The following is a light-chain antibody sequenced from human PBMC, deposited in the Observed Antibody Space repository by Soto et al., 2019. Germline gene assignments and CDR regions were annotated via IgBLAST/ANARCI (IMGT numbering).Light chain of an antibody. V-gene: IGLV2-14*01. CDR2: EVS. Sequence: QSAPTQPASVSGSPGQSITISCNGTNSDIGGYNFVSWYQQHPGKAPKLQIYEVSNRPSGVSNRFSGSKSGNTASLTISGLRAEDEADYYCSSFTSRSTLYVFGTGTKLTVL. J-gene: IGLJ1*01. CDR3: SSFTSRSTLYV. CDR1: NSDIGGYNF.